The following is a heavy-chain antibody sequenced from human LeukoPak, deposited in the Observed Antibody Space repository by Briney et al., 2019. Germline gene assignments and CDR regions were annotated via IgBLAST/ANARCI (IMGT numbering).Heavy chain of an antibody. CDR1: GGSINNYY. J-gene: IGHJ4*02. D-gene: IGHD3/OR15-3a*01. CDR3: ARGYGLGSPYYFDY. Sequence: PSGTLSLTCSVSGGSINNYYWSWIRQPAGKGLEWIGRIYSSGSTSSNPSLKSRVTMSVDTSKNQFSLKLSSVTAADTAVYFCARGYGLGSPYYFDYWGQGTLVTVSS. CDR2: IYSSGST. V-gene: IGHV4-4*07.